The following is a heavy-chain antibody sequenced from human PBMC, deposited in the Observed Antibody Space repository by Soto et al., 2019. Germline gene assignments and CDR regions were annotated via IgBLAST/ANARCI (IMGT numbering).Heavy chain of an antibody. D-gene: IGHD2-2*02. CDR2: IRSRANNYAT. CDR3: ARGQGAAIGDYYYHGMDV. J-gene: IGHJ6*02. Sequence: GGSLRLSCAASGFIFSGSAIHWVRQASGKGLEWVGRIRSRANNYATSSAASLKGRFTFFRDDSKNTAYLQMNNLKTEDTAVYFCARGQGAAIGDYYYHGMDVWGQGTTVTVSS. V-gene: IGHV3-73*01. CDR1: GFIFSGSA.